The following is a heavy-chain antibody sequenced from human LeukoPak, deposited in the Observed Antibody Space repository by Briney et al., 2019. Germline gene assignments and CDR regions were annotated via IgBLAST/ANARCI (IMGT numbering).Heavy chain of an antibody. CDR3: ASSAIAVAAHWYWFDP. V-gene: IGHV3-21*01. D-gene: IGHD6-19*01. CDR1: GFTFSSYS. CDR2: ISSSSSYI. Sequence: GGSLRLSCAASGFTFSSYSMNWVRQAPGKGLEWVSSISSSSSYIYYADSVKGRFTISRDNAKNSLCLQMNSLRAEDTAVYYCASSAIAVAAHWYWFDPWGQGTLVTVSS. J-gene: IGHJ5*02.